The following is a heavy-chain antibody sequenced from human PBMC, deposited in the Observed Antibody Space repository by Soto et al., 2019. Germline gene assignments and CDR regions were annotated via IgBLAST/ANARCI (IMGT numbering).Heavy chain of an antibody. CDR3: ARDPGYCSGGSCYSDY. D-gene: IGHD2-15*01. V-gene: IGHV1-69*08. J-gene: IGHJ4*02. CDR2: IIPILGIA. CDR1: GGTFSSYT. Sequence: QVQLVQSGAEVKKPGSSVKVSCKASGGTFSSYTISWVRQAPGQGLEWMGRIIPILGIANYAQKFQGRVTITADKSTSTAYMELSSLRSEDTAVYYRARDPGYCSGGSCYSDYWGQGTLVTVSS.